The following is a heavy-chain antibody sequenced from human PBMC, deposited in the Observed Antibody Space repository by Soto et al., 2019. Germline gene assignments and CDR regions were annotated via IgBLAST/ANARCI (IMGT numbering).Heavy chain of an antibody. CDR1: GYTFTSYD. CDR2: MNPNSGNT. Sequence: QVQLVQSGAEVKKPGASVKVSCKASGYTFTSYDINWVRQATGQGLEWMGWMNPNSGNTGYAQKCPGRRPMTSNDSRGAAYMELTSLRSEDPAGYYCARGRDWFGPGGQGTLVAVS. CDR3: ARGRDWFGP. V-gene: IGHV1-8*01. J-gene: IGHJ5*02.